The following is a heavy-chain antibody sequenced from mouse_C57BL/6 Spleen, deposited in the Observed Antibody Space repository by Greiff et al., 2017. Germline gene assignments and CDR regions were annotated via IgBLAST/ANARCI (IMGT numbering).Heavy chain of an antibody. Sequence: QVQLKQSGAELVKPGASVKLSCKASGYTFTSYWMHWVKQRPGQGLEWIGMIHPNSGSTNYNEKFKSKATLTVDKSSSTAYMQLSSLTSEDSAVYYCARDYYGSSYWYFEVWGTGTTVTVSS. CDR1: GYTFTSYW. D-gene: IGHD1-1*01. V-gene: IGHV1-64*01. J-gene: IGHJ1*03. CDR2: IHPNSGST. CDR3: ARDYYGSSYWYFEV.